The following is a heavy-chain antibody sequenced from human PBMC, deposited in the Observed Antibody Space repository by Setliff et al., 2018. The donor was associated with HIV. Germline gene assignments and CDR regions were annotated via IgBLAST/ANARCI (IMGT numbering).Heavy chain of an antibody. V-gene: IGHV1-2*02. Sequence: ASVKVSCKASGYSFTDYYLHWVRQAPGQGLEWIGWINPNSGGADYAQNFQGMVTMTCDTSINTAYIELSRLTSDDTAVYYCAREHSEDLTGYLDPETFFDPWGQGTLVTVSS. CDR1: GYSFTDYY. D-gene: IGHD3-9*01. J-gene: IGHJ5*02. CDR3: AREHSEDLTGYLDPETFFDP. CDR2: INPNSGGA.